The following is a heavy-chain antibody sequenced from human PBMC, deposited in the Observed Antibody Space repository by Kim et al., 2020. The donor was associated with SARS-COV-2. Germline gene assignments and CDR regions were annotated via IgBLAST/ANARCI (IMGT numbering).Heavy chain of an antibody. CDR3: ARSARSGWYTRRYYYYYMDV. Sequence: SVKVSCKASGGTFSSYAISWVRQAPGQGLEWMGRIIPIFGTANYAQKFQGRVTITADESTSTAYMELSSLRSEDTAVYYCARSARSGWYTRRYYYYYMDVWGKGTTVTVSS. J-gene: IGHJ6*03. D-gene: IGHD6-19*01. V-gene: IGHV1-69*13. CDR1: GGTFSSYA. CDR2: IIPIFGTA.